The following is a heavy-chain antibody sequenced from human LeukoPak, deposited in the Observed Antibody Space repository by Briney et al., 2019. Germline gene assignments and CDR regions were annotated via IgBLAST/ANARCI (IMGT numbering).Heavy chain of an antibody. CDR2: ISYDGSNK. Sequence: PGRSLRLSCAASGFTFSSYGMHWVRQAPGKGLEWVAVISYDGSNKYYADSVKGRFTISRDNSKNTLYLQMNSLRAEDTAVYYCAKDKGLVGTFDYWGQGTLVTVSS. CDR1: GFTFSSYG. CDR3: AKDKGLVGTFDY. J-gene: IGHJ4*02. V-gene: IGHV3-30*18. D-gene: IGHD6-13*01.